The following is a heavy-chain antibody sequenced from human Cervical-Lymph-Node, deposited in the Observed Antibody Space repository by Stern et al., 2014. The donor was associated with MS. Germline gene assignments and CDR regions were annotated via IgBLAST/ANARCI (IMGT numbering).Heavy chain of an antibody. J-gene: IGHJ4*02. D-gene: IGHD6-13*01. Sequence: VQLVESGGGVVQPGRSLRLSCAASGFSFSRYAMHWVRQAPGQGLEWVALIWYDGSNPYYADSVTGRFTMSRDNFKTTLYLQMNSLRAEDTAVYYCASAYSSSHYYFDYWGQGTLVTVSS. CDR2: IWYDGSNP. CDR1: GFSFSRYA. CDR3: ASAYSSSHYYFDY. V-gene: IGHV3-33*01.